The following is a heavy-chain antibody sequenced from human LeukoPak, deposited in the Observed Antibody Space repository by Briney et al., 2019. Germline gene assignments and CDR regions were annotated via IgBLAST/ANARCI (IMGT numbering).Heavy chain of an antibody. V-gene: IGHV3-48*04. CDR2: ISSSGSTI. CDR1: GFTFSSYS. CDR3: ARRLRRNYFDY. J-gene: IGHJ4*02. Sequence: GGSLRLSCAASGFTFSSYSLNWVRQAPGKGLEWVSYISSSGSTIYYADSVKGRFTISRDNAKNSLYLQMNSLRAEDTAVYYCARRLRRNYFDYWGQGTLVTVSS. D-gene: IGHD4-17*01.